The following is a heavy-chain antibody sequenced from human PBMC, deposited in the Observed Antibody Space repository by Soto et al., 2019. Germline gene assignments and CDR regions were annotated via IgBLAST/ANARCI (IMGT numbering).Heavy chain of an antibody. Sequence: SEPLSRSCSVPCGSSSGSYLSLFLQSPGKGLEWLGYVYYTGSTNYSPSLRSRVSISVDTSKNEFSLRLSSVTAADTAVYFCARSVAVPGAHIDYWGQGTQVTVS. J-gene: IGHJ4*02. V-gene: IGHV4-59*01. CDR1: CGSSSGSY. D-gene: IGHD6-19*01. CDR3: ARSVAVPGAHIDY. CDR2: VYYTGST.